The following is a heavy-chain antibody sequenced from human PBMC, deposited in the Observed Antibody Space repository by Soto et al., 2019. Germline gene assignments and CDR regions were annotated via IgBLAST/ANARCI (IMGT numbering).Heavy chain of an antibody. V-gene: IGHV3-30*18. Sequence: QVQLVESGGGVVQPGRSLRLSCTASGFTFSSYGMHWVRQAPGKGLEWVAVISYDGSNKYYADSVKGRFTISRDNSKNTLYQQMDIVRAEDTAVYYCAKLGGFGVSDGMDVWGQGTTVTVSS. J-gene: IGHJ6*02. D-gene: IGHD2-8*01. CDR2: ISYDGSNK. CDR3: AKLGGFGVSDGMDV. CDR1: GFTFSSYG.